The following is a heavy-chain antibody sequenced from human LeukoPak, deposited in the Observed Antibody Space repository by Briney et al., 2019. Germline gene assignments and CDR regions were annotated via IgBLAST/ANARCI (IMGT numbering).Heavy chain of an antibody. Sequence: ASVKVSCKASGYTFTSYDINCVRQATGQGLEWMGWMNPNSGNTGYAQKFQGRVTMTRNTSISTAYMELSSLRSEDTAVYYCARGGGVVRGVTPNYWGQGTLVTVSS. CDR1: GYTFTSYD. D-gene: IGHD3-10*01. V-gene: IGHV1-8*01. CDR2: MNPNSGNT. J-gene: IGHJ4*02. CDR3: ARGGGVVRGVTPNY.